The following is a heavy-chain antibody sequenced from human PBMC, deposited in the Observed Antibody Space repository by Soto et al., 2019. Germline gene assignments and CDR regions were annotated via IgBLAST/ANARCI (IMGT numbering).Heavy chain of an antibody. CDR3: ALLKDIVVVPAADNIYYYYGMDV. V-gene: IGHV5-10-1*01. CDR1: GYSFTSYW. J-gene: IGHJ6*02. CDR2: IDPSDSYT. D-gene: IGHD2-2*01. Sequence: PGESLKISCKGSGYSFTSYWISWVRQMPGKGLEWKGRIDPSDSYTNYSPSFQGHVTISADKSISTAYLQWNSLKASDTAMYYCALLKDIVVVPAADNIYYYYGMDVWGQGTTVTVSS.